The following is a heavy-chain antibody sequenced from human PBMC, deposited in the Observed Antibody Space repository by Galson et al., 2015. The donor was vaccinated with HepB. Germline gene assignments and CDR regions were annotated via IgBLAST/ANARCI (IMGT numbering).Heavy chain of an antibody. CDR3: ASGLGHY. Sequence: SLRLSCAASGFTFSDYYMSWMRQAPGKGLEWLSYISHSGTTVFHADSLKGRFSISRDNAKNSLYLQMNSLRAEDTAVYYCASGLGHYWGRGTLVTVSS. CDR2: ISHSGTTV. V-gene: IGHV3-11*01. D-gene: IGHD3-16*01. J-gene: IGHJ4*02. CDR1: GFTFSDYY.